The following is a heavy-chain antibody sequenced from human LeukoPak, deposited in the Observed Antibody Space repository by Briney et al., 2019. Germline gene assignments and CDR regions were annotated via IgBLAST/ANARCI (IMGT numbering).Heavy chain of an antibody. V-gene: IGHV3-21*01. CDR2: ITSSSSYI. CDR3: ARAESGSLRSFDY. J-gene: IGHJ4*02. D-gene: IGHD1-26*01. CDR1: GLTVSSNY. Sequence: PGGSLRLSCAASGLTVSSNYMSWVRQAPGKGLEWVSSITSSSSYIYYADSLKGRFTISRDNAKNSLYLQMNSLRAEDTAVYYCARAESGSLRSFDYWGQGTLVTVSS.